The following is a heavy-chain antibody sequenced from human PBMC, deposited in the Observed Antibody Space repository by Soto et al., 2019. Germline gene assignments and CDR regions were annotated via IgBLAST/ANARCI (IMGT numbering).Heavy chain of an antibody. D-gene: IGHD3-9*01. Sequence: PGGSLRLSCTASGFSFTSAWMNWVRQAPGKGLEWVGRIKSETDGGTTAFTAPVKDRFTISRDDAENTVSLHMNSLITEDTAVYYFFVQIPLPGLAFMYWGQGLPVTLSS. J-gene: IGHJ4*02. CDR2: IKSETDGGTT. V-gene: IGHV3-15*07. CDR3: FVQIPLPGLAFMY. CDR1: GFSFTSAW.